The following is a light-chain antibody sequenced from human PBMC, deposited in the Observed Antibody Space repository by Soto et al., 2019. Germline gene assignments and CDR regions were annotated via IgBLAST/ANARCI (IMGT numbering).Light chain of an antibody. CDR2: SNN. Sequence: QSVLTQPPSASGTPGQRVTISCSGSSSNIGSNTVNWYQQLPGTAPKLLIYSNNQRPSAVPDRFSGSKSGTSASLAISGRQSEDEADEYCAAWDDSLNGYVVGTGTKLTVL. V-gene: IGLV1-44*01. J-gene: IGLJ1*01. CDR1: SSNIGSNT. CDR3: AAWDDSLNGYV.